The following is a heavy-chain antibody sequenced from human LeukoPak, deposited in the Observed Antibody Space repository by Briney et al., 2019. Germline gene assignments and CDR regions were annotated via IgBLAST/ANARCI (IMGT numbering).Heavy chain of an antibody. Sequence: GGSLRLSCAASGFTFSSYAMSWVRQAPGKGLQWVSGISGSGGSTYYADSVKGRFTISRDNSKNTLYLQMNSLRAEDTAVYYCAKSTYCDSPFYFDYWGQGTLVTVSS. CDR2: ISGSGGST. J-gene: IGHJ4*02. CDR1: GFTFSSYA. CDR3: AKSTYCDSPFYFDY. D-gene: IGHD3-9*01. V-gene: IGHV3-23*01.